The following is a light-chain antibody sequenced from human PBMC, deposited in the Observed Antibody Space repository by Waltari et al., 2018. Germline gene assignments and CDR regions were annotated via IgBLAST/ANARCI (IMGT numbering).Light chain of an antibody. V-gene: IGLV2-11*02. CDR2: DVS. Sequence: QSALTQSRSVSGSPGQSVTISCTGTSNDVGGYDYVSWYQQHPGKAPKLMIYDVSKRPSGVPDRFACSKSGNTASLTISGLQAEDEADYYCCSYAGAYTWVFGGGTKLTVL. J-gene: IGLJ3*02. CDR1: SNDVGGYDY. CDR3: CSYAGAYTWV.